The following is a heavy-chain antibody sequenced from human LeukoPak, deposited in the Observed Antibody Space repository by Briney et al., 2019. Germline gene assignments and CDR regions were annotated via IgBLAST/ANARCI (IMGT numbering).Heavy chain of an antibody. J-gene: IGHJ4*02. CDR1: GGSISSYY. D-gene: IGHD6-19*01. CDR3: ARRRAVPGFYYFDY. V-gene: IGHV4-59*08. Sequence: ETLSLTCTVSGGSISSYYWTWLRQPPGKGLGWIGYIYYSGSTNYNPSLKSRVTISVDTSKNQFSLKLSSLTAADTAVYYCARRRAVPGFYYFDYWGQGTLVTVSS. CDR2: IYYSGST.